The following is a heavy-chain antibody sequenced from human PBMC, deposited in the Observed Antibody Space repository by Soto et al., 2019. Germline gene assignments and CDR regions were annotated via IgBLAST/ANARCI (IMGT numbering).Heavy chain of an antibody. CDR1: GFTFSNYW. CDR3: VRDSHGDY. V-gene: IGHV3-74*01. Sequence: EAQLVESGGGLVQPGGSLRLSCAASGFTFSNYWMHWVRQAPGKGLAWVAGIDHDGSTDYAGSVRGRFTVSRDNAENMLYLQMNSLRDDDTALYYCVRDSHGDYWGQGALVTVSS. J-gene: IGHJ4*02. CDR2: IDHDGST.